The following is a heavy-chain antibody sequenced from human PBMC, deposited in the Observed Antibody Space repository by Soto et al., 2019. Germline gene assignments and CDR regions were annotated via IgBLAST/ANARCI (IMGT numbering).Heavy chain of an antibody. CDR3: ARGRRITGTPPPYY. D-gene: IGHD1-7*01. J-gene: IGHJ4*02. CDR2: MNPNSGNT. CDR1: GYTFTSYD. Sequence: ASVKVSCKASGYTFTSYDINWVRQATGQGLEWMGWMNPNSGNTGYAQKFQGRVTMTRNTSISTAYMELSSLRSEDTAVYYCARGRRITGTPPPYYWGQGTLVTVSS. V-gene: IGHV1-8*01.